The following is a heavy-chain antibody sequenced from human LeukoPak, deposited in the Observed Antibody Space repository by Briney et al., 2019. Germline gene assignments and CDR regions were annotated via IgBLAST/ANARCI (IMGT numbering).Heavy chain of an antibody. Sequence: GGSLRLSCAASVFTFSSYGMSWVRQAPGKGLEWVSAISGSGGSTYYADSVKGRFNISRDNSKNKLYLQMNSLRADDTAVYYCAKARYYGSGSFPDYWGQGTLVTVSS. V-gene: IGHV3-23*01. CDR1: VFTFSSYG. J-gene: IGHJ4*02. D-gene: IGHD3-10*01. CDR3: AKARYYGSGSFPDY. CDR2: ISGSGGST.